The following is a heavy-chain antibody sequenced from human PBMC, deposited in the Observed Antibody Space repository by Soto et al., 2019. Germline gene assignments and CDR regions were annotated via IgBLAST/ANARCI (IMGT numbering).Heavy chain of an antibody. J-gene: IGHJ4*02. CDR1: KFTFSSYA. Sequence: PGGSLRLSCAASKFTFSSYAMHWVRQAPGKGLEWVAAISHDGSNKYYADSVKGRFTISRDNSNNTLYLQMNSLRAEDTAVYYCASVLAPRQVYGPEDYWGQGTLVTVSS. V-gene: IGHV3-30-3*01. CDR2: ISHDGSNK. CDR3: ASVLAPRQVYGPEDY. D-gene: IGHD1-20*01.